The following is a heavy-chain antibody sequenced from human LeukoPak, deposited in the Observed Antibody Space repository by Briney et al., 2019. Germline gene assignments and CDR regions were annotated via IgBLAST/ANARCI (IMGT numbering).Heavy chain of an antibody. J-gene: IGHJ5*02. D-gene: IGHD5-18*01. CDR3: ARDKRRRGYSYGNWFDP. CDR1: GGSFRGYY. Sequence: SETLSLTCAVYGGSFRGYYWSWIRQPPGKGLEWIGEINHSGSTNYNPSLKSRVTISVDTSKNQFSLKLSSVTAADTAVYYCARDKRRRGYSYGNWFDPWGQGTLVTVSS. V-gene: IGHV4-34*01. CDR2: INHSGST.